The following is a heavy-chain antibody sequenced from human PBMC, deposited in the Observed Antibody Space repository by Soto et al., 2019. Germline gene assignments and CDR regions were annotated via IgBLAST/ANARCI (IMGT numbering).Heavy chain of an antibody. V-gene: IGHV4-31*03. Sequence: ASETLSLTCTVSGGSISSGGYYWSWIRQHPGKGLEWIGYIYYSGSTYYNPSLKSRVTISVDTSKNQFSLKLSSVTAADTAVYYCARDKSGYIVVVPASVEGGYGMDVWGQGTTVTVSS. D-gene: IGHD2-2*01. CDR2: IYYSGST. CDR1: GGSISSGGYY. J-gene: IGHJ6*02. CDR3: ARDKSGYIVVVPASVEGGYGMDV.